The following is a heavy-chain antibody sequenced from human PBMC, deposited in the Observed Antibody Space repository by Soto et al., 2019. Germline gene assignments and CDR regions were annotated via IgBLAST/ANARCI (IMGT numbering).Heavy chain of an antibody. CDR2: IYETGKT. CDR1: GYSITTAYH. CDR3: SRQSYITLFGEALRGMDY. V-gene: IGHV4-38-2*02. D-gene: IGHD3-3*01. J-gene: IGHJ4*02. Sequence: SETLSLTCTVFGYSITTAYHWGWIRQPPGKGLEWFGAIYETGKTYYSQSLKSRLTISVDTSKNQFSLKLSSVTAADTAVYYGSRQSYITLFGEALRGMDYWGQGHLVTVSS.